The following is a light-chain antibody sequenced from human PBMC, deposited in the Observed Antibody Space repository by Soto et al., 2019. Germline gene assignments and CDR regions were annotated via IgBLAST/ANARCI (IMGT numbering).Light chain of an antibody. CDR2: GAS. CDR3: QQYHNWPPQYT. CDR1: QTVASN. Sequence: EIVMTQSPATLSVSPRERATLSCRASQTVASNVAWYQQKPGQAPRLLIHGASTRATGVSARFSGSGSGTEFNLTISSLQSEDFAVYYCQQYHNWPPQYTFGQGTKLQIK. J-gene: IGKJ2*01. V-gene: IGKV3-15*01.